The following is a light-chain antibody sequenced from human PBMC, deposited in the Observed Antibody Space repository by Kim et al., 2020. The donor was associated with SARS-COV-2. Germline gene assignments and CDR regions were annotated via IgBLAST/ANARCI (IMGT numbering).Light chain of an antibody. Sequence: DRANLSPTATGRVSRYLACYHQTPGQAPRLLVSDAFNRSTGIPARFSGSGPVTEFRITISRLEPEALTVYYCQQRSNWPPGAPPLGGGTTVE. CDR3: QQRSNWPPGAPP. J-gene: IGKJ4*01. CDR2: DAF. V-gene: IGKV3-11*01. CDR1: GRVSRY.